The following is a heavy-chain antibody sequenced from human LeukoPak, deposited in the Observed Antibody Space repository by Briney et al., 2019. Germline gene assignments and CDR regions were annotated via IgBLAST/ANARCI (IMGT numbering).Heavy chain of an antibody. D-gene: IGHD2-8*01. J-gene: IGHJ3*02. CDR1: GGSISSGDYY. CDR2: IYYSGST. V-gene: IGHV4-30-4*08. CDR3: ARDLNGYGNFDI. Sequence: PSETLSLTCTVSGGSISSGDYYWSWIRQRPGKGLEWIGYIYYSGSTYYNPSLKSRVTISVDTSKNQFSLKLSSVTAADTAVYYCARDLNGYGNFDIWGQGTMVTVSS.